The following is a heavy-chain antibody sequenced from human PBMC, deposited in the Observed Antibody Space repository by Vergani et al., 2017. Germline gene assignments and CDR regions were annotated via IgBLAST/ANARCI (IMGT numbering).Heavy chain of an antibody. CDR2: INYVGRT. J-gene: IGHJ2*01. CDR3: ARGRGDNCYFDH. CDR1: GESFSSFY. V-gene: IGHV4-34*02. D-gene: IGHD3-16*01. Sequence: QVQLQQWGAGVVKPSGTLSLTCAVFGESFSSFYWSWIRQSPGKGLEWIGSINYVGRTYHIPSPQSRATVFVDTSKNQFSLNLTSVTAADTAVYYCARGRGDNCYFDHWGRGTRVTVSS.